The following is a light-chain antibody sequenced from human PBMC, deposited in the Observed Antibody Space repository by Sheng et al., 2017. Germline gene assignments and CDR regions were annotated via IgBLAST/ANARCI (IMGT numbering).Light chain of an antibody. CDR3: QQYGTSPPVT. Sequence: DIVLTQSPDTLSLSPGERATLSCRASQSVRSNYLTWYQQKPGQAPRLLIYGASIRAPGIPDRFTGSGSGTDFTLTIGRLEPEDFAVYYCQQYGTSPPVTFGGGTKVEIK. J-gene: IGKJ4*01. CDR2: GAS. CDR1: QSVRSNY. V-gene: IGKV3-20*01.